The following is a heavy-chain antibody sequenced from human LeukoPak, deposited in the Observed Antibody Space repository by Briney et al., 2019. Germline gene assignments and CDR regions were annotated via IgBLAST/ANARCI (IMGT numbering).Heavy chain of an antibody. CDR2: INWNGGST. CDR1: GFTFDDYG. Sequence: GGSLRLSCAASGFTFDDYGMSWVRQAPGKGLEWGSGINWNGGSTGYADSVKGRFTISRDNAKNSLYLQMNSLRAQDTALYYCARDRIAVAGTLFGYYYYMDVWGKGTTVTVSS. J-gene: IGHJ6*03. V-gene: IGHV3-20*04. D-gene: IGHD6-19*01. CDR3: ARDRIAVAGTLFGYYYYMDV.